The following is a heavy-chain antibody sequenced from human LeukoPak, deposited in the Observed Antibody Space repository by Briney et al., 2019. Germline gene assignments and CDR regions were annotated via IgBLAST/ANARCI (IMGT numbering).Heavy chain of an antibody. CDR2: SIPILGIA. CDR3: ARDTSGYSYGSIYYYYGMDV. D-gene: IGHD5-18*01. V-gene: IGHV1-69*04. CDR1: GGTFSSYA. J-gene: IGHJ6*02. Sequence: SVKVSCKASGGTFSSYAISWVRQAPGQGLEWMGRSIPILGIANYAQKFQGRVTITADKSTSTAYMELSSLRSEDTAVYYCARDTSGYSYGSIYYYYGMDVWGQGTTVTVSS.